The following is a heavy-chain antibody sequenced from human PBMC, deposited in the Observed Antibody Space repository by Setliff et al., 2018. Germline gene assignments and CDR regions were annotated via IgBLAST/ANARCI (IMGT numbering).Heavy chain of an antibody. Sequence: GGSLRLSCAGSGFTFRNHWMTWVRQAPGKGLEWVANINDDGSATYYVDSVKGRFTISRDNAKNSLYLQMDDLRGYDTALYYCARYTNGCPDWGQGTQVTVSS. CDR2: INDDGSAT. V-gene: IGHV3-7*01. CDR3: ARYTNGCPD. D-gene: IGHD6-19*01. CDR1: GFTFRNHW. J-gene: IGHJ4*02.